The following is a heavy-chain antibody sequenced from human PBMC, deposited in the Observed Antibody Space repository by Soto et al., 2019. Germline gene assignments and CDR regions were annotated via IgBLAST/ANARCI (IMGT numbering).Heavy chain of an antibody. CDR2: SYYSGST. V-gene: IGHV4-59*08. D-gene: IGHD3-10*01. Sequence: QVQLQESGPGLVKPSETLSLTCSVYGGSISSYYWSWIRQPPGKGLEWIGYSYYSGSTNYNPSLKSRVTISVDRSKNQFSLRLSSVTAADTAVYYCARKSRSSGSCFDSWGQGTLVTVSS. CDR3: ARKSRSSGSCFDS. CDR1: GGSISSYY. J-gene: IGHJ4*02.